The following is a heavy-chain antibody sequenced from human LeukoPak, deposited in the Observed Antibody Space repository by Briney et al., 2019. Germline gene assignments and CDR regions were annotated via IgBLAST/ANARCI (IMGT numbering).Heavy chain of an antibody. CDR2: INPNSGGT. J-gene: IGHJ3*02. Sequence: ASVKVSCKASGYTFISYDINWVRQATGQGLEWMGWINPNSGGTNYAQKFQGRVTMTRDTSISTAYMELSRLRSDDTAVYYCARVRILKGRNPFDIWGQGTMVTVSS. V-gene: IGHV1-2*02. CDR3: ARVRILKGRNPFDI. CDR1: GYTFISYD.